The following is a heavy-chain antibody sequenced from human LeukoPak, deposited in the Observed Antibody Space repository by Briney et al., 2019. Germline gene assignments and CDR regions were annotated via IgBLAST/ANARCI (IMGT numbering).Heavy chain of an antibody. J-gene: IGHJ3*02. CDR1: GFTFSSYA. Sequence: PGGSLRLSCAASGFTFSSYAMHWVRQAPGKGLEWVAVISYDGSNKYYADSVKGRFTISRDNSKNTLYLQMNSLRAEDTAVYYCAKKPYCSSTSCDAFDIWGQGTMVTVSS. CDR3: AKKPYCSSTSCDAFDI. V-gene: IGHV3-30-3*02. D-gene: IGHD2-2*01. CDR2: ISYDGSNK.